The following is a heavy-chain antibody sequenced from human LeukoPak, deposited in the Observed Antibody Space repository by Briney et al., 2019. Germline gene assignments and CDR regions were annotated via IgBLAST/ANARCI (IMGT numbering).Heavy chain of an antibody. CDR3: ARDLGSSGYYGY. CDR2: INPNSGGT. CDR1: GYTFTGYY. J-gene: IGHJ4*02. Sequence: ASVKVSCKASGYTFTGYYMHWVRQAPGQGLEWMGWINPNSGGTNYAQRFQGRVTMTRDTSISTAYMELSRLRSDDTAVYYCARDLGSSGYYGYWGQGTLVTVSS. V-gene: IGHV1-2*02. D-gene: IGHD3-22*01.